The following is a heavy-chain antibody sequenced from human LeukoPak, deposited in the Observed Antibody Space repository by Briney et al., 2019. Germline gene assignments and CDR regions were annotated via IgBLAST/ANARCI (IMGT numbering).Heavy chain of an antibody. J-gene: IGHJ5*02. Sequence: SVKVSCKASGGTFSSYAISWVRQAPGQGLEWMGGIIPIFGTANYAQKFQGRVTITADKSTSTAYMELSSLRAEDTAVYYCAKLYLRNSGPWGQGTLVTVSS. D-gene: IGHD3-3*01. V-gene: IGHV1-69*06. CDR1: GGTFSSYA. CDR3: AKLYLRNSGP. CDR2: IIPIFGTA.